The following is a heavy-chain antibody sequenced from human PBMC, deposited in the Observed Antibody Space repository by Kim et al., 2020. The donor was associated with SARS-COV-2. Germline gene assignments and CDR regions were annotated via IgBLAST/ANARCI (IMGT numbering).Heavy chain of an antibody. Sequence: GGSLRLSCAASGFTFSSYAMHWVRQAPGKGLEWVAVISYDGSNKYYADSVKGRFTISRDNSKNTLYLQMNSLRAEDTAVYYCARDQHPYYYDSSGPWGYGMDVWGQGTTVTVSS. V-gene: IGHV3-30*04. D-gene: IGHD3-22*01. CDR2: ISYDGSNK. CDR3: ARDQHPYYYDSSGPWGYGMDV. J-gene: IGHJ6*02. CDR1: GFTFSSYA.